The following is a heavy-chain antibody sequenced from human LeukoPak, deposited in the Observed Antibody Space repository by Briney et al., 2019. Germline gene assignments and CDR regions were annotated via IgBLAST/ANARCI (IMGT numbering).Heavy chain of an antibody. D-gene: IGHD2-15*01. V-gene: IGHV3-11*04. CDR2: ISSSGSTI. Sequence: GGSLRLSCAASGFTFSDYYMSWIRQAPGKGLEWVSYISSSGSTIYYADPVKGRFTISRDNAKNSLYLQMNSLRAEDTAVYYWARRLFVVAATEFDPWGQGTLATVSS. CDR3: ARRLFVVAATEFDP. CDR1: GFTFSDYY. J-gene: IGHJ5*02.